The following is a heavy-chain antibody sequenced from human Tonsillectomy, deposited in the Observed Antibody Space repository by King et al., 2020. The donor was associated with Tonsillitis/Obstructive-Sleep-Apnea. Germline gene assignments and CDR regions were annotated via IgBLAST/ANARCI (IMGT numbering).Heavy chain of an antibody. CDR2: INTNTGNP. Sequence: QLVQSGSELKKPGASVKVSCKTSGYTFSSYAMNWVRQAPGQGLEWMGWINTNTGNPTYARGFTGRFVFSLDTSVSTAYLQISSLKAEDTAVYYCARDASYSDNDSDPRVYWGQGTLVTVSS. CDR1: GYTFSSYA. V-gene: IGHV7-4-1*02. J-gene: IGHJ4*02. CDR3: ARDASYSDNDSDPRVY. D-gene: IGHD5-12*01.